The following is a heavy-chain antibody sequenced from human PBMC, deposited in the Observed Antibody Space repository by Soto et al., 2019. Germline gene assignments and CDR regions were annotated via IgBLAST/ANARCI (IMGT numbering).Heavy chain of an antibody. CDR2: IYSGGTT. CDR1: GFTVSSNY. J-gene: IGHJ4*02. Sequence: EVQLVESGGGLVQPGGSLRLSCAASGFTVSSNYMSWLRQAPGKGLEWVSVIYSGGTTYYADSVRGRFTISRDNSKNTLYLQMNSLRAEDTAVYYCARESLSEGGTDYWGQGTLVTVSS. V-gene: IGHV3-66*01. CDR3: ARESLSEGGTDY. D-gene: IGHD1-26*01.